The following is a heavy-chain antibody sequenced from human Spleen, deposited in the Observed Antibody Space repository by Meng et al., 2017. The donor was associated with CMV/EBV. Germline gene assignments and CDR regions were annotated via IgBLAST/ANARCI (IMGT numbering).Heavy chain of an antibody. J-gene: IGHJ4*02. CDR1: GGSFSGSY. CDR3: ASRIAAAGRLVDY. V-gene: IGHV4-34*01. D-gene: IGHD6-13*01. Sequence: AVYGGSFSGSYWSWIRQPPGKGLEWIGEINHSGSTNYNPSLKSRVTISVDTSKNQFSLKLSSVTAADTAVYYCASRIAAAGRLVDYWGQGTLVTVSS. CDR2: INHSGST.